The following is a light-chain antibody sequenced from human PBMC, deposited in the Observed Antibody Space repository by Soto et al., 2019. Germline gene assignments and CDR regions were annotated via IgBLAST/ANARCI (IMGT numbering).Light chain of an antibody. Sequence: QSALTQPHSVSGSPGRAVTMCCTGTNSDVGVYNSVSCYQQLPGKAPKIIIPAVRQRPPGVPDRFSRSKSGNTDSLTLSGLQADDDADYFCFSYTATHNRVLGAGTKVTVL. CDR3: FSYTATHNRV. CDR1: NSDVGVYNS. J-gene: IGLJ3*02. CDR2: AVR. V-gene: IGLV2-11*01.